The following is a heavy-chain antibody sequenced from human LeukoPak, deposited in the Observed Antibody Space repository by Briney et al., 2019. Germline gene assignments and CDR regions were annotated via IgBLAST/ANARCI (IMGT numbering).Heavy chain of an antibody. V-gene: IGHV4-39*02. CDR3: ARDRSSGWYSWFDP. CDR2: IYFTGST. D-gene: IGHD6-19*01. Sequence: PSETLSLTCTVSGGSISGSNYNWDWVRQPPGKGLEWIGSIYFTGSTNYNPSLKSRVTISIDMSMTQLSLKLSSVTAADTAVYYCARDRSSGWYSWFDPWGQGTLVTVSS. J-gene: IGHJ5*02. CDR1: GGSISGSNYN.